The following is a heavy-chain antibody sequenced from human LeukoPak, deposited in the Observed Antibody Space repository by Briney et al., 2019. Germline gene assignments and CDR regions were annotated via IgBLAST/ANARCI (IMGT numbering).Heavy chain of an antibody. CDR2: ISYDGSNK. J-gene: IGHJ3*02. Sequence: GGSLRLSCAASGFTSSSYAMHWVRQAPGKGLEWVAVISYDGSNKYYADSVKGRFTISRDNSKNTLYLQMNSLRAEDTAVYYCAKADYGGNSGFDAFDIWGQGTMVTVSS. CDR3: AKADYGGNSGFDAFDI. CDR1: GFTSSSYA. V-gene: IGHV3-30-3*01. D-gene: IGHD4-23*01.